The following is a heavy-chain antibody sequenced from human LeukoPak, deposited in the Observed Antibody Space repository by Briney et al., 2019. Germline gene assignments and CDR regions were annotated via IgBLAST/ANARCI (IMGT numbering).Heavy chain of an antibody. J-gene: IGHJ4*02. D-gene: IGHD4-4*01. CDR3: ARDLMTPDFDY. CDR2: IKQDGSEK. Sequence: GGSLRLSCAASGFTFSSYWMSWVRQAPGKGLEWVADIKQDGSEKYYVDSVKGRFTISRDNAKNSLYLQMNSLRAEDTAVYYCARDLMTPDFDYWGQGTLVTVSS. V-gene: IGHV3-7*01. CDR1: GFTFSSYW.